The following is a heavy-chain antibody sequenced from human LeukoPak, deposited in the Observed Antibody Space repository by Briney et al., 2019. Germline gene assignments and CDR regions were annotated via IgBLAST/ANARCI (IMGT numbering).Heavy chain of an antibody. V-gene: IGHV4-39*01. CDR3: ARHKDAAMVTTFDF. Sequence: PGGSLRLSCAASGFTFSSYAMSWVRQPPGKGLEWIGSIYYTGSTYYNPSLKSRVTISGDTSKNQFSLRLSSVTAADTAVYSCARHKDAAMVTTFDFWGQGTLVTVSS. CDR2: IYYTGST. CDR1: GFTFSSYA. D-gene: IGHD5-18*01. J-gene: IGHJ4*02.